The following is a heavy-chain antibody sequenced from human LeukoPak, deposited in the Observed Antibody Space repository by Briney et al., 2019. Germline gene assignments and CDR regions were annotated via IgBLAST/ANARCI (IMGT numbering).Heavy chain of an antibody. CDR3: ARSRIAAAVGVFDY. CDR2: IYYSGST. CDR1: GGSISSYY. V-gene: IGHV4-59*01. Sequence: SETLSLTCTVSGGSISSYYWSWIRQPPGKGLEWIGYIYYSGSTNYNPSLKSRVTISVDTSKNQFSLKLSSVTAADTAVYYCARSRIAAAVGVFDYWGQGTLVTVSS. D-gene: IGHD6-13*01. J-gene: IGHJ4*02.